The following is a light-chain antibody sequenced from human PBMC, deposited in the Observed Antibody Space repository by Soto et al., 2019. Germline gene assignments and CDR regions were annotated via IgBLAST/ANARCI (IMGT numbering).Light chain of an antibody. V-gene: IGKV1-5*03. Sequence: DIQMTQSPSTLSASVGDRVTITCRASQSVSSWLAWYQQKPGKAPKLLIYKASSLQSGVPSRFSGSGSGTEFTLTISSLQPDDFAAYYCQQYDGFPWTFGQGTKVEI. CDR3: QQYDGFPWT. J-gene: IGKJ1*01. CDR1: QSVSSW. CDR2: KAS.